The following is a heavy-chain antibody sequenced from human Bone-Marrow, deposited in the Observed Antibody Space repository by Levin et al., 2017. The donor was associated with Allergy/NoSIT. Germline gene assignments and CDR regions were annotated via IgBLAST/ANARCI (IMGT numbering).Heavy chain of an antibody. J-gene: IGHJ6*02. CDR1: GGAFSSYE. Sequence: VASVKVSCKASGGAFSSYEITWVRQAPGQGLQWMGGIIPIFGTPTYAQNFQGRVTITADESRSTAYMELTSLRSEDTAVYYCARGPDYYNGDRYFYYGMDVWGQGTTVTVSS. D-gene: IGHD3-10*01. V-gene: IGHV1-69*13. CDR3: ARGPDYYNGDRYFYYGMDV. CDR2: IIPIFGTP.